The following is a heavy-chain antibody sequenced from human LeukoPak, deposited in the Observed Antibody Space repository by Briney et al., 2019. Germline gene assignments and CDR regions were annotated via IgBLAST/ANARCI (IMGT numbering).Heavy chain of an antibody. CDR2: IYTSGST. J-gene: IGHJ3*02. Sequence: SETLSLTCSVSGGSISSGSNYWRWIRQPAGKGLEWIGRIYTSGSTEYNPSLKSRITISVDTSKNQFSLKLSSVTAADTAVYYCARDGGTYYYDSSGSDDAFDIWGQGTMVTVSS. D-gene: IGHD3-22*01. CDR3: ARDGGTYYYDSSGSDDAFDI. CDR1: GGSISSGSNY. V-gene: IGHV4-61*02.